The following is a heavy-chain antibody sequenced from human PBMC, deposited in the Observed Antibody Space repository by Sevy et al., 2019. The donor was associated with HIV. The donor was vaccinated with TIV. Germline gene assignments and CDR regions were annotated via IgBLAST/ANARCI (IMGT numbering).Heavy chain of an antibody. D-gene: IGHD3-22*01. CDR2: ISYDGSNK. V-gene: IGHV3-30-3*01. CDR1: GFTFSSYA. CDR3: ARTSPYYYDSSGYYFSYYFDY. J-gene: IGHJ4*02. Sequence: GGSLRLSCAASGFTFSSYAMHWVRQARGKGLEWVAVISYDGSNKYYADSVKGRFTISRDNSKNTLYLQMNSLRAEDTAVYYCARTSPYYYDSSGYYFSYYFDYWGQGTLVTVSS.